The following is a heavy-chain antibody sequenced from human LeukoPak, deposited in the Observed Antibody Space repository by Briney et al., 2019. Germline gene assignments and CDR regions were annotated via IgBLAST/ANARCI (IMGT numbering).Heavy chain of an antibody. CDR2: ISAYNGNT. Sequence: ASVKVSCKASGYAFTSYGIRWVRQAPGQGLEWMGWISAYNGNTNYAQKLQGRVTMTTDTSTSTAHMELRSLRYDDTAVYYCARDGRFAAYEPDYWGQGTLVTVSS. J-gene: IGHJ4*02. V-gene: IGHV1-18*01. CDR3: ARDGRFAAYEPDY. CDR1: GYAFTSYG. D-gene: IGHD1-26*01.